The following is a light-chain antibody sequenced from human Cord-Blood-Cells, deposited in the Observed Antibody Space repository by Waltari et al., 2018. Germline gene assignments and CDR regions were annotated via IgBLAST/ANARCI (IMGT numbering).Light chain of an antibody. CDR2: GAS. V-gene: IGKV3-20*01. J-gene: IGKJ4*01. CDR3: QQYGSSST. Sequence: DIVLTQSSGALSLSLGVRATLSCRASQSVSSSYLPGYQQKPGQAPRLLIYGASSRATGIPDRFNGSGSGTDFTLTISRLEPEDFAVYYCQQYGSSSTFGGGTKVEIK. CDR1: QSVSSSY.